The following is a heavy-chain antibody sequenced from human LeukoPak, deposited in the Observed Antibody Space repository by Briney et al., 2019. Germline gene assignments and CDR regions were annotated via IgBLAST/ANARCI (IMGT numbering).Heavy chain of an antibody. V-gene: IGHV3-7*01. CDR2: INPDGSEM. CDR3: ASLGPYQQLVPYYFDY. J-gene: IGHJ4*02. D-gene: IGHD6-13*01. CDR1: GFIFRSHW. Sequence: GGSLRLSCETSGFIFRSHWMSWVRQAPGKGLKWVANINPDGSEMHYVDSVKGRITVSRDNAKNSMYLQMNSLRAEDTAVYYCASLGPYQQLVPYYFDYWGQGTLVAVSS.